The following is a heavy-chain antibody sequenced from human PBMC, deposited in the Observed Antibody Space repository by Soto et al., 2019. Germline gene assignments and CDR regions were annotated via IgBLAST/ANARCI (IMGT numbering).Heavy chain of an antibody. Sequence: PGGSLRLSCAASGFTFSSYSISWVRQAPWKGLEWVSTISGSDGRTYSTDSVKGRFTISRDNSRNTAYLQMNSLRVEDTAVYYCAKGVPQYTPLALFDYWGRGTLVTVSS. CDR2: ISGSDGRT. J-gene: IGHJ4*02. CDR3: AKGVPQYTPLALFDY. CDR1: GFTFSSYS. V-gene: IGHV3-23*01. D-gene: IGHD5-18*01.